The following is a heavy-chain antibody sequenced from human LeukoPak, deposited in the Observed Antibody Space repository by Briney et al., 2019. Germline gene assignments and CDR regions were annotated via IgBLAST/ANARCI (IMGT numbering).Heavy chain of an antibody. CDR1: GGSISSYY. V-gene: IGHV4-59*01. CDR2: IYYSGST. D-gene: IGHD3-22*01. J-gene: IGHJ4*02. CDR3: ARARYYYDSSGYYYRFDY. Sequence: SSETLSLTCTVSGGSISSYYWSWIRQPPGKGLEWIGYIYYSGSTNYNPSLKSRVTISVDTSKDQLSLKLSSVTAADTAVYYCARARYYYDSSGYYYRFDYWGQGTLVTVSS.